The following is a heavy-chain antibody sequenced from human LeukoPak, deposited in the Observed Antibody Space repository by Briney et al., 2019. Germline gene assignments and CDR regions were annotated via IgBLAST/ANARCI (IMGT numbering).Heavy chain of an antibody. J-gene: IGHJ4*02. Sequence: GGSLRLSCAASGFIFSNYAMNWVRQAPGKGLEWVLSISGGGDTTYYSDSVKGRFTISRDNSKNTLYLQMNSLTAEDTTVYYCAKQAGSYGSYFDYWGQGTLVTVSS. CDR2: ISGGGDTT. V-gene: IGHV3-23*01. D-gene: IGHD1-1*01. CDR1: GFIFSNYA. CDR3: AKQAGSYGSYFDY.